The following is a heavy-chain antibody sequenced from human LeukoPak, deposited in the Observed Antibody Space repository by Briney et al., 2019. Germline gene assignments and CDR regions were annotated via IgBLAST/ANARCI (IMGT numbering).Heavy chain of an antibody. J-gene: IGHJ4*02. Sequence: PGGSLRLSCAASGFTFSSYAMSWVRQAPGKGLEWVSGISGSGVSTNSADSVKGRFTISRDNSKNTLYLQMNSLIAEDTAVYYCAKSGYNRFDYWGQGTRVTVSS. V-gene: IGHV3-23*01. D-gene: IGHD5-24*01. CDR2: ISGSGVST. CDR3: AKSGYNRFDY. CDR1: GFTFSSYA.